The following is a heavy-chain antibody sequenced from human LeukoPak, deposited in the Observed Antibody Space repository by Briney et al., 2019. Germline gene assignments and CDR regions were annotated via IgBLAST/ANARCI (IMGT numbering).Heavy chain of an antibody. V-gene: IGHV4-59*01. CDR2: IYYSGST. J-gene: IGHJ3*02. D-gene: IGHD4-23*01. CDR3: AIFYCGNYGGDAFDI. Sequence: PSETLSLTCPGSVGTISRYYWSWIRQPPGKGLEWVGYIYYSGSTNYNPSLQSRVTISVDPTKNQFPLMQSYVTAADTAEDYCAIFYCGNYGGDAFDIWGQGTMVIVSS. CDR1: VGTISRYY.